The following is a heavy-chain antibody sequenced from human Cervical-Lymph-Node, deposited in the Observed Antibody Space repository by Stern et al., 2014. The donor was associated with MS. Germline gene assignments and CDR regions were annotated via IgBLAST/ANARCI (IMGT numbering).Heavy chain of an antibody. J-gene: IGHJ5*02. CDR2: IYYSGST. Sequence: VQLVQSGPGLVKPSQTLSLTCTVSGGSISSGGYYWSWIRQHPGKGLEWIGYIYYSGSTYYNPSLKSRVTISVDTSKNQFSLKLSSVTAADTAVYYCARSVYGDYVDWFDPWGQGTLVTVSS. V-gene: IGHV4-31*03. CDR1: GGSISSGGYY. CDR3: ARSVYGDYVDWFDP. D-gene: IGHD4-17*01.